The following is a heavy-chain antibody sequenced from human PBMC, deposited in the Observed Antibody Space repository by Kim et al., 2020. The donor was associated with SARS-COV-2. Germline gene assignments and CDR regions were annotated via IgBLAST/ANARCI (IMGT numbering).Heavy chain of an antibody. J-gene: IGHJ4*02. CDR2: INGDSTAT. Sequence: GGSLRLSCAASGFTFSDYHMSWFRQAPGKGLEWLSYINGDSTATNYAASVKGRFTISRDNAKNSFYLQMNSLRADDTAVYYCAREGYCSTGCHLAADSWGQGTLVTVSS. CDR3: AREGYCSTGCHLAADS. D-gene: IGHD2-2*01. V-gene: IGHV3-11*05. CDR1: GFTFSDYH.